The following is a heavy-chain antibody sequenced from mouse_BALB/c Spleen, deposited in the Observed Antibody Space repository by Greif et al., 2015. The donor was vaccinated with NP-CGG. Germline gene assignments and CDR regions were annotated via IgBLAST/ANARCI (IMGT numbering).Heavy chain of an antibody. CDR1: GFNIKDYY. CDR2: IDPENGNT. CDR3: ARELLRSYYAMDY. D-gene: IGHD1-1*01. J-gene: IGHJ4*01. V-gene: IGHV14-1*02. Sequence: EVQLQQSGAELVRPGALVKLSCKASGFNIKDYYMHWVKQRPEQGLEWIGWIDPENGNTIYDPKFQGKASITADTSSNTAYLQLSSLTSEDTAVYYCARELLRSYYAMDYWGQGTSVTVSS.